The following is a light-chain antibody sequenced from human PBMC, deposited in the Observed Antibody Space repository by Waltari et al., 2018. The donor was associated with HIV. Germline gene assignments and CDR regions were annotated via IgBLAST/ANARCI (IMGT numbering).Light chain of an antibody. CDR2: DVR. V-gene: IGLV2-11*01. Sequence: QSALTQPRSVSGSPGQSVTISCTGTSSDVGGYNYVSWYQQHPGKAPKLMIYDVRKRPSGVTDRFSGSKSGNTASLTISGLQAEDEADYYGCSYAGSYTHVVFGGGTKLTVL. CDR3: CSYAGSYTHVV. CDR1: SSDVGGYNY. J-gene: IGLJ2*01.